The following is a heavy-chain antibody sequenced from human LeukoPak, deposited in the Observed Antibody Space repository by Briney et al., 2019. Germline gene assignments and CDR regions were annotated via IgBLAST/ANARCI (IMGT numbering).Heavy chain of an antibody. J-gene: IGHJ3*02. CDR3: ARAEAAVHAFDI. Sequence: PGGSLRLSCAASGFTFSSYGMHWVRQAPGKGLEWVAFIRYDGSNKYYADSVKGRFTISRDNSKNTLYLQMNSLRAEDTAVYYCARAEAAVHAFDIWGQGTMVTVSS. CDR1: GFTFSSYG. V-gene: IGHV3-30*02. D-gene: IGHD6-13*01. CDR2: IRYDGSNK.